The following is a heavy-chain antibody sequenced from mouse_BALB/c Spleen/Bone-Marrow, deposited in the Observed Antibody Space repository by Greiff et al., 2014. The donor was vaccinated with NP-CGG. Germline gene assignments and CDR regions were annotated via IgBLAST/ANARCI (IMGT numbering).Heavy chain of an antibody. J-gene: IGHJ3*01. Sequence: EVNLVESGAELVKPGASVKLSCTASGFNIKDTYMHWVKQRPEQGLEWIGRIDPANGNTKYDPKFQGKATITADTSSNTAYLQLSSLTSEDTAVYYCARNPQFAYWGQGTLVTVSA. CDR3: ARNPQFAY. D-gene: IGHD6-1*01. CDR2: IDPANGNT. CDR1: GFNIKDTY. V-gene: IGHV14-3*02.